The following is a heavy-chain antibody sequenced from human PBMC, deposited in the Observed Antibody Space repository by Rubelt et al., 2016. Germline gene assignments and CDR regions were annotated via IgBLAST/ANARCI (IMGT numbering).Heavy chain of an antibody. D-gene: IGHD3-3*01. J-gene: IGHJ4*02. CDR2: INHSGST. CDR1: GGSFSGYY. CDR3: ARGSGADGVVIEAGY. V-gene: IGHV4-34*02. Sequence: QVQLQQWGAGLLKPSETLSLTCAVYGGSFSGYYWSWIRQTPGKGLDWIGEINHSGSTSYNPSLQRRVTISVDTSKNQFSLKRNSVTAADTAVYHCARGSGADGVVIEAGYWGQGTPVTVSS.